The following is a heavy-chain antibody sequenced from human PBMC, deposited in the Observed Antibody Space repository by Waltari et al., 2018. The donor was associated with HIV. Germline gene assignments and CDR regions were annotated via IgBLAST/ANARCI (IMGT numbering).Heavy chain of an antibody. J-gene: IGHJ2*01. V-gene: IGHV1-69*01. CDR1: GGTFNNYA. CDR3: ARMATVVDWYFDL. CDR2: IIPVFGKT. D-gene: IGHD2-15*01. Sequence: QVQLVQSGAEVKKPGSSVKVSCKASGGTFNNYAITWVRQAPGQGLEWMGGIIPVFGKTNYAQKFQGRLTIIADEATSTGYMGLSSLRSEDTAVYYCARMATVVDWYFDLWGRGTLVTVSS.